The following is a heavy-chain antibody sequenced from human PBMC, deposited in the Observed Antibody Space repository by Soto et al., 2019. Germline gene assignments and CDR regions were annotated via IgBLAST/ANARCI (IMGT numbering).Heavy chain of an antibody. CDR2: IYYSGST. Sequence: SETLSLTCTVSGGSISSYCWSWIRQPPGKGLEWIGYIYYSGSTNYNPSLKSQVTISVDTSKNQFSLKLSSVTAADTAVYYCASARYFDWLLPDYWGQGTLVTV. CDR1: GGSISSYC. J-gene: IGHJ4*02. D-gene: IGHD3-9*01. V-gene: IGHV4-59*01. CDR3: ASARYFDWLLPDY.